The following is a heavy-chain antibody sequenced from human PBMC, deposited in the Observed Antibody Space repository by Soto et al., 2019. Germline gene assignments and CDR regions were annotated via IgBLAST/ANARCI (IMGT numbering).Heavy chain of an antibody. V-gene: IGHV3-23*01. J-gene: IGHJ6*02. CDR2: IGESGTPT. Sequence: EVQLLESGGGLVQPGGSLRLSCAASGFTFSSYAMKWVRQAPGKGLEWVSLIGESGTPTYYADSVKGRFTISRDNSGKTLFREMYSLRAEDTAVYYCARYIPGVSYYGMDVWGQGTTVTVSS. D-gene: IGHD2-2*01. CDR3: ARYIPGVSYYGMDV. CDR1: GFTFSSYA.